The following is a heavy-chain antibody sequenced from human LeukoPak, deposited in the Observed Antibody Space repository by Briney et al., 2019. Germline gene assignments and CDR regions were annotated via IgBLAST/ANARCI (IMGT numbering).Heavy chain of an antibody. D-gene: IGHD6-19*01. CDR1: GYTLTSYY. V-gene: IGHV1-46*01. CDR2: INPSGGST. J-gene: IGHJ5*01. CDR3: ASVTSSGWYDS. Sequence: GASVKVSCKASGYTLTSYYMHWVRQAPGQGLEWMGIINPSGGSTSHAQKFQGRVTMTRDTSTSTVYMELSSLRSEDTAVYCCASVTSSGWYDSWGQGTLVTVSS.